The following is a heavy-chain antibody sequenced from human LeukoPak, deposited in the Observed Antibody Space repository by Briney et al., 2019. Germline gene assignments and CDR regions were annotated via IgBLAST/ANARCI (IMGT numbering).Heavy chain of an antibody. CDR2: INSDGSST. V-gene: IGHV3-74*01. D-gene: IGHD6-13*01. Sequence: PGGSLRLSCAASGFTFRSHWMHWVRQAPGKGLVWVSRINSDGSSTSYADSVKGRFTISRDNAKNSLYLQMNSLRAEDTAVYYCAREILADYSSSPDAFDIWGQGTMVTVSS. CDR3: AREILADYSSSPDAFDI. J-gene: IGHJ3*02. CDR1: GFTFRSHW.